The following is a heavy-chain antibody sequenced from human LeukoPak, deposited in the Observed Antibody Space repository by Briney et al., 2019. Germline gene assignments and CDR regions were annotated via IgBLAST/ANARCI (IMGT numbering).Heavy chain of an antibody. CDR2: ISYDGSNK. CDR3: ARDLGYGGIAVPEPLYGMDV. CDR1: GFTFSSYA. D-gene: IGHD6-19*01. V-gene: IGHV3-30-3*01. J-gene: IGHJ6*02. Sequence: PGGSLRLSCAASGFTFSSYAMSWVRQAPGKGLEWVAVISYDGSNKYYADSVKGRFTISRDNSKNTLYLQMNSLRAEDTAVYYCARDLGYGGIAVPEPLYGMDVWGQGTTVTVSS.